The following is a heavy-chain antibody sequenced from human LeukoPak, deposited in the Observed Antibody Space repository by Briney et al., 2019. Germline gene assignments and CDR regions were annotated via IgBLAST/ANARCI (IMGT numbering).Heavy chain of an antibody. CDR3: LMYTNGWN. Sequence: GGSLRLSCAVSGSTISANYMHWIRQAPGKGLVWVSRINSDGTSTTYADSVKGRFTISRDNAKNMLYLQMNSLRAEDTAMYYCLMYTNGWNWGQGALVTVSS. CDR1: GSTISANY. J-gene: IGHJ4*02. D-gene: IGHD6-19*01. CDR2: INSDGTST. V-gene: IGHV3-74*01.